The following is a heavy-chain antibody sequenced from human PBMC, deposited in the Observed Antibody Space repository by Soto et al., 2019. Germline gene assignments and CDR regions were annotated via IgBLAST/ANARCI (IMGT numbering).Heavy chain of an antibody. Sequence: ESGGGVVQPGRSLRLSCAASGFTFSSYVMHWVRQAPGKGLEWLAVISYDGSNKYYADSVKGRFTISRDNSKNTLYLQMNRLRAEDPAVYYCVSSDWYWVQGTLVTVSS. J-gene: IGHJ4*02. CDR3: VSSDWY. D-gene: IGHD6-19*01. V-gene: IGHV3-30-3*01. CDR1: GFTFSSYV. CDR2: ISYDGSNK.